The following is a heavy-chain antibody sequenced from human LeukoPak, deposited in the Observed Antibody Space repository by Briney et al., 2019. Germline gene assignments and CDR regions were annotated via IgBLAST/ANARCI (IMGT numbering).Heavy chain of an antibody. CDR2: IFPHDSAI. CDR3: ARFGIRGCFGSNWYTSFFYYGMDV. Sequence: GESLKLSCKESRYRFVDYWIGWVRQMPGKGPEWMGHIFPHDSAIKYSQSFQGQVTISVDKSISTAHLQWSSLDTWDTGLNDCARFGIRGCFGSNWYTSFFYYGMDVWGQGTTVTVSS. D-gene: IGHD6-13*01. CDR1: RYRFVDYW. J-gene: IGHJ6*02. V-gene: IGHV5-51*01.